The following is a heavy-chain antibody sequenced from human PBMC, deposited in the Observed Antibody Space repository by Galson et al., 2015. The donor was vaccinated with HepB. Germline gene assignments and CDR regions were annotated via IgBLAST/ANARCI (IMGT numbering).Heavy chain of an antibody. V-gene: IGHV1-46*01. D-gene: IGHD2-21*01. Sequence: SVKVSCKASGYTFSDYHIHWVRQVPGQGPEWMGLIKASTGSTGYAQMFLGRVTMTRDTSASTVYMELSSLRSEDTAVYYCARSDCSTGRCSLGVYYYGMDVWGQGTTVTVSS. CDR3: ARSDCSTGRCSLGVYYYGMDV. J-gene: IGHJ6*02. CDR2: IKASTGST. CDR1: GYTFSDYH.